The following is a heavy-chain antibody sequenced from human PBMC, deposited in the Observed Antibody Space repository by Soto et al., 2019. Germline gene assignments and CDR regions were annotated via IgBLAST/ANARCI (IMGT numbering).Heavy chain of an antibody. CDR1: RGSVSSGSYY. V-gene: IGHV4-61*01. J-gene: IGHJ3*02. D-gene: IGHD4-17*01. CDR2: ISNSGNT. CDR3: ARSGPGDYEAVEI. Sequence: KPSETLSLTCTVSRGSVSSGSYYWSWIRQPPGKGLEWIGYISNSGNTNYNPSLKSRVTISVDTSKNQFSLKVSSVTAADTALYYCARSGPGDYEAVEIWGQGTMVTVSS.